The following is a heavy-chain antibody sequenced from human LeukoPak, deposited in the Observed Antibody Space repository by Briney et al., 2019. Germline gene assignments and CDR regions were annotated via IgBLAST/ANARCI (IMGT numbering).Heavy chain of an antibody. CDR3: ARVLGDWNRRLDY. J-gene: IGHJ4*02. CDR1: GFTFSSYG. Sequence: GGSLRLSCVASGFTFSSYGIHWVRQAPGKGLEWVAVIRYDGSEKYYADSVQGRFTISGDNSKNTVYLEVNSLRAEDTAVYYCARVLGDWNRRLDYWGQGTLVTVSS. D-gene: IGHD3-16*01. CDR2: IRYDGSEK. V-gene: IGHV3-33*01.